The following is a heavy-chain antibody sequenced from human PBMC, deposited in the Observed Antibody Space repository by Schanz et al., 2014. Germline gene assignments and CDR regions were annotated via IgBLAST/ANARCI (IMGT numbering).Heavy chain of an antibody. J-gene: IGHJ6*02. CDR3: ARGYSSSMDV. V-gene: IGHV3-66*01. Sequence: EVQLVESGGGLVQPGGSLRLSCAASGFTVSSNYMSWVRQAPGKGLEWVSVIYTSGSTYYADSVRGRFTFSRDNSKNTLYLQMNSLRAEDTAVYYCARGYSSSMDVWGQGTTVTVSS. CDR1: GFTVSSNY. CDR2: IYTSGST. D-gene: IGHD6-6*01.